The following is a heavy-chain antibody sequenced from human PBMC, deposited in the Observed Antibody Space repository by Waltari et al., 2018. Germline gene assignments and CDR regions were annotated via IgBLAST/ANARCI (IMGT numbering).Heavy chain of an antibody. V-gene: IGHV3-30*18. CDR3: AKAGITLVRDYFDY. CDR1: GFSFSNVA. J-gene: IGHJ4*02. D-gene: IGHD3-10*01. CDR2: ISYDGSHK. Sequence: QVHLVESGGGVVQPGGSLSLSCEVSGFSFSNVAMHWVRQVPGKGLEWVALISYDGSHKFYAESVGGRFTISRDNSKNTVYLQMNDLRAEDTAVFYCAKAGITLVRDYFDYWGLGTLVTVSS.